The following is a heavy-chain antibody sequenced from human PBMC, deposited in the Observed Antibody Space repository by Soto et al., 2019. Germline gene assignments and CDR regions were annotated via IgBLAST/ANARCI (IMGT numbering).Heavy chain of an antibody. CDR2: IYYSGST. D-gene: IGHD6-6*01. V-gene: IGHV4-31*03. Sequence: PSETLSLTCTVSGCSISSGGYYWSWIRQHPGKGLEWIGYIYYSGSTYSNPSLKSRVTISVDTSKNQFPLKLSSVTAADTAVYYCARLEDSRYSSSSGFDPWGQGTLVTVSS. CDR1: GCSISSGGYY. J-gene: IGHJ5*02. CDR3: ARLEDSRYSSSSGFDP.